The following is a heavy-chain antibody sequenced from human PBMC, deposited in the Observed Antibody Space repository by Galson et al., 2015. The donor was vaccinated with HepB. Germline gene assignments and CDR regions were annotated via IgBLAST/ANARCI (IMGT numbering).Heavy chain of an antibody. CDR1: GYTFTGYY. J-gene: IGHJ4*02. Sequence: SVKVSCKASGYTFTGYYMHWVRQAPGQGLEWMGWINPNSGGTNYAQKFQGRVTMTRDTSISTAYMELSRLRSDDTAVYYCARGLRIQLWSGYFDYWGQGTLVTVSS. CDR2: INPNSGGT. V-gene: IGHV1-2*02. CDR3: ARGLRIQLWSGYFDY. D-gene: IGHD5-18*01.